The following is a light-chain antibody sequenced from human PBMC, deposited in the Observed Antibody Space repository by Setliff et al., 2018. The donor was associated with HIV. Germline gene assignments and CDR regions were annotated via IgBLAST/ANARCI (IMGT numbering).Light chain of an antibody. CDR3: QQYNTYT. CDR1: QTVSSW. V-gene: IGKV1-5*03. Sequence: DIQMTQSPSTLSASVGDRVTITCRASQTVSSWLAWYQQKPGKAPKLLIRKASNLENGVPSRFSGSGSGTEFTLTISSLQPDDFATYYCQQYNTYTFGQGTKVDIK. CDR2: KAS. J-gene: IGKJ1*01.